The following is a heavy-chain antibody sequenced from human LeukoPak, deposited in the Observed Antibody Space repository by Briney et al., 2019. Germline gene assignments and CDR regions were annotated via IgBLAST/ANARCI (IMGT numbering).Heavy chain of an antibody. D-gene: IGHD2-15*01. J-gene: IGHJ6*02. CDR1: GYTFTSYG. V-gene: IGHV1-18*01. Sequence: ASVKVSCKASGYTFTSYGISWVRQAPEQGLEWMGWISAYNGNTNYAQKLQGRVTMTTDTSTSTAYMELRSLRSDDTAVYYCAREGEGDCSGGSCSYYYYGMDVWGQGTTVTVSS. CDR2: ISAYNGNT. CDR3: AREGEGDCSGGSCSYYYYGMDV.